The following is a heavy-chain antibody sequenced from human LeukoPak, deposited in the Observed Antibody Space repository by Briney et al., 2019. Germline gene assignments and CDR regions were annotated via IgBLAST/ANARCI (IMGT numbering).Heavy chain of an antibody. CDR2: IRKDGSEK. D-gene: IGHD3-10*01. CDR3: ARVGEYDNAWFYP. V-gene: IGHV3-7*02. CDR1: GFTFEIYW. J-gene: IGHJ5*02. Sequence: PGGSLRLSCAASGFTFEIYWMSWVRQAPGKGLEWVANIRKDGSEKNYVDSVKGRFTISRDNAKNSLYLQMNSLRADDTALYYCARVGEYDNAWFYPWGQGTLVTVSS.